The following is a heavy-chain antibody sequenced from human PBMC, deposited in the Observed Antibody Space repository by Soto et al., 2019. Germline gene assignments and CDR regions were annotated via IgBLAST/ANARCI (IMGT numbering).Heavy chain of an antibody. V-gene: IGHV1-8*01. CDR1: GYTFTIYD. J-gene: IGHJ6*03. CDR3: AIECENYDILTGYYYYYMDV. Sequence: ASVKVSCKASGYTFTIYDINWVRQATGQGLEWMGWMNPNSGNTGYAQKFQGRVTMTRNTSISTAYMELSSLRSEDTAVYYCAIECENYDILTGYYYYYMDVWGKGTTGTVSS. CDR2: MNPNSGNT. D-gene: IGHD3-9*01.